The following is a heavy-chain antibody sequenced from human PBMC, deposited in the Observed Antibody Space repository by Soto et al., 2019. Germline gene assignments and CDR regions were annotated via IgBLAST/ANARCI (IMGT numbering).Heavy chain of an antibody. CDR3: AHIPNYYQYDWFDP. V-gene: IGHV2-5*02. CDR2: IYWDDDK. J-gene: IGHJ5*02. CDR1: GFSLTTRGVG. D-gene: IGHD3-16*01. Sequence: QITLKESGPTLVKPTQTLTLTCTFSGFSLTTRGVGVGWIRQPPGKALECLALIYWDDDKRDSPFLQSSLFITKNTSKNQVVLTMTNVDPVDTATYYCAHIPNYYQYDWFDPWGQGTLVSVSS.